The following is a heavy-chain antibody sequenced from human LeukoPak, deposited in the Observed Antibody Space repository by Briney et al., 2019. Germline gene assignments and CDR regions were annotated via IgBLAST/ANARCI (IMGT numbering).Heavy chain of an antibody. D-gene: IGHD6-13*01. Sequence: SGPTLVKPTQTLTLTCTFSGISLSTSGVGVGWIRHPPGKALEALALLYWDDDKRYSPSLKSSLTITKDTSKNQVVLRMTNMDPVDTATYYCAHSRNIEAAGPLTFDYWGQGTLVTVSS. CDR2: LYWDDDK. V-gene: IGHV2-5*02. CDR1: GISLSTSGVG. J-gene: IGHJ4*02. CDR3: AHSRNIEAAGPLTFDY.